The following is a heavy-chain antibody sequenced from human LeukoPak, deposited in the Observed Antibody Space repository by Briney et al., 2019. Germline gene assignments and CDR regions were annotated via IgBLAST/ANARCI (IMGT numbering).Heavy chain of an antibody. J-gene: IGHJ5*02. CDR3: AREPDHGYCSSTSCFKYNWFDP. D-gene: IGHD2-2*01. Sequence: SETLSLTCTVSGGSISSYYWSWIRQPAGKGLEWIGRIYTSGSTNYNPSLKSRVTMSVDTSKNQFSLKLSSVTAADTAVYYCAREPDHGYCSSTSCFKYNWFDPWGQGTLVTVSS. CDR1: GGSISSYY. V-gene: IGHV4-4*07. CDR2: IYTSGST.